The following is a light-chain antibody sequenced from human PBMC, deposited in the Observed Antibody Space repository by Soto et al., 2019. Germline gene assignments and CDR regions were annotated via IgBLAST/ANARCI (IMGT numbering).Light chain of an antibody. Sequence: QSALTQPPSVSGAPGQRVTISCSGSSSNIGAGYGVHWYQQVPGTAPKLLIYANNNRPSGVPDRFSGSKSGTSASLAITGLQLEDEADYYCQSYDSSLSGYVFGTGTKVT. CDR2: ANN. CDR3: QSYDSSLSGYV. V-gene: IGLV1-40*01. J-gene: IGLJ1*01. CDR1: SSNIGAGYG.